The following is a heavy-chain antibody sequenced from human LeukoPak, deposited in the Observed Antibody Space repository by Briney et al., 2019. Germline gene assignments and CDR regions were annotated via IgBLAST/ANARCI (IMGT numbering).Heavy chain of an antibody. CDR1: GYTFTSYG. V-gene: IGHV1-18*01. CDR3: ARVVDPYYYYYYMDV. CDR2: ISAYNGNT. Sequence: GASVKVSCKASGYTFTSYGISWVRQAPGQGLEWMGWISAYNGNTNYAQKLQGRVTMTTDTSTSTAYMELRSLRSDDTAVYYCARVVDPYYYYYYMDVWGKGTTVTVSS. J-gene: IGHJ6*03. D-gene: IGHD2-2*01.